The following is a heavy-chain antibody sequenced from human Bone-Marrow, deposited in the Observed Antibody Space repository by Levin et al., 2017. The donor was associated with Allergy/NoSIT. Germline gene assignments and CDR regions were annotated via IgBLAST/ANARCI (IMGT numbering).Heavy chain of an antibody. CDR1: GGPLTSDSEYWHYY. J-gene: IGHJ5*02. V-gene: IGHV4-31*03. Sequence: PSETLSLTCTVSGGPLTSDSEYWHYYWSWIRQHPGKGLEWIGYIHYRGTTHYNPSLKSRVSISLETSKKQVFLKLDSVTAADPSVYYCARVESENSDTTLAEGLFDPWGQGTLVTVSS. D-gene: IGHD5-18*01. CDR2: IHYRGTT. CDR3: ARVESENSDTTLAEGLFDP.